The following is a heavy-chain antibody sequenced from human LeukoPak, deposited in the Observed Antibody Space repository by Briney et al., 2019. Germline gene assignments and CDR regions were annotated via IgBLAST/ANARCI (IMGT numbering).Heavy chain of an antibody. D-gene: IGHD3-3*01. V-gene: IGHV1-69*04. Sequence: SVKVSCKASGGTFSSYAISWVRQAPGQGLEWMGRIIPILGIANYAQKFQGRVTITADKSTSTAYMELSSLRSEDAAVYYCARDGAGFDYDFWSGYYRSAFDIWGQGTMVTVSS. CDR3: ARDGAGFDYDFWSGYYRSAFDI. J-gene: IGHJ3*02. CDR1: GGTFSSYA. CDR2: IIPILGIA.